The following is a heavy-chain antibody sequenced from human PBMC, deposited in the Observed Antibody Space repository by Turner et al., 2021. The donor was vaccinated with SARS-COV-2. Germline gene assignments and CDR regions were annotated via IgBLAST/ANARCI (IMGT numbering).Heavy chain of an antibody. D-gene: IGHD2-8*01. CDR3: ARDMGRHCTSTTCHRWEDNGMDV. Sequence: QVQLQESRPGLGQSSVSLSLTLTVAGASVSSYFWTWIRQSPGRGLEWIGYIYASEDTDYNPSLKSRATISVDWYKNQFSVSLRSVTAADSAVYYCARDMGRHCTSTTCHRWEDNGMDVWGQGATVTVS. J-gene: IGHJ6*02. CDR1: GASVSSYF. V-gene: IGHV4-4*08. CDR2: IYASEDT.